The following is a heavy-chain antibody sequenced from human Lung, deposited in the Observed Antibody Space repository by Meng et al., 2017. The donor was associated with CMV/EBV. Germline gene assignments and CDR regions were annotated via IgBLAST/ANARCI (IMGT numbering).Heavy chain of an antibody. Sequence: GSLRLSCTVSGGSISSGTYFWGWIRQTPGKGLEWIGSIYYSGTTYHNPSLKSRVSMSVDTSKNQFSLVLRSVTAADSAVYYCARDAEGGSSWTKIDYWGRGTLVTVSS. CDR1: GGSISSGTYF. J-gene: IGHJ4*02. V-gene: IGHV4-39*07. D-gene: IGHD6-13*01. CDR2: IYYSGTT. CDR3: ARDAEGGSSWTKIDY.